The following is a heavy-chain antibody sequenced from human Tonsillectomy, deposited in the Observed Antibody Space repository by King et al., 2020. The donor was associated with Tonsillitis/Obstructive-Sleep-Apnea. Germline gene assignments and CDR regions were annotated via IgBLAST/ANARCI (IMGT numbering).Heavy chain of an antibody. CDR1: GGSISSYY. CDR3: ARGGTIFGVVDY. V-gene: IGHV4-59*01. J-gene: IGHJ4*02. D-gene: IGHD3-3*01. CDR2: IYYSGST. Sequence: QLQESGPGLVKPSETLSLTCTVSGGSISSYYWSWIRQPPGKGLEWVAYIYYSGSTNYNPSLKSRVTISVDTPKNQFSLKLSSVTAAETAVYYCARGGTIFGVVDYWGQGTLVTVSS.